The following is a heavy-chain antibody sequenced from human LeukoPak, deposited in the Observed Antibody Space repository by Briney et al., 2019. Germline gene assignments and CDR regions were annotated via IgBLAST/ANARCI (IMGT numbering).Heavy chain of an antibody. CDR3: ASLGRNYYYYMDV. D-gene: IGHD3-16*01. CDR1: GGSISSYY. J-gene: IGHJ6*03. CDR2: INHSGST. V-gene: IGHV4-34*01. Sequence: SETLSLTCTVSGGSISSYYWSWIRQPPGKGLEWIGEINHSGSTNYNPSLKSRVTISVDTSKNQFSLKLSSVTAADTAVYYCASLGRNYYYYMDVWGKGTTVTVSS.